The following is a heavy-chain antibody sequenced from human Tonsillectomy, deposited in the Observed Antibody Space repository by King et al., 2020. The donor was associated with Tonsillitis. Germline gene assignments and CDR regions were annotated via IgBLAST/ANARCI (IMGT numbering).Heavy chain of an antibody. D-gene: IGHD1-26*01. J-gene: IGHJ6*01. Sequence: VQLQQSGPGLVKPSQTLSLTCAISGDSVSSNRAAWNWIRQSPSRGLEWLGRADYRSKWYNDYAVSVKSRITINPDTSKNQFSLQVNSVTPEDTAVYYCARDSGGYILRYYYYYGMDVWGQGTTVTVSS. CDR3: ARDSGGYILRYYYYYGMDV. CDR2: ADYRSKWYN. CDR1: GDSVSSNRAA. V-gene: IGHV6-1*01.